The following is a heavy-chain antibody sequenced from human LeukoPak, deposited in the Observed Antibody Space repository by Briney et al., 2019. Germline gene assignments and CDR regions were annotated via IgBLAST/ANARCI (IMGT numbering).Heavy chain of an antibody. CDR3: ARVFDNWNYGRYAEYFQH. J-gene: IGHJ1*01. V-gene: IGHV1-2*02. CDR2: INPNSGGI. D-gene: IGHD1-7*01. Sequence: ASVKVSCKATGYTFTAYHLHWVRLAPGQGLEWMGWINPNSGGINYAQKFQDRVTMTRDTSTSTAYMELSRLRSDDAAVYYCARVFDNWNYGRYAEYFQHWGQGTLVTVSS. CDR1: GYTFTAYH.